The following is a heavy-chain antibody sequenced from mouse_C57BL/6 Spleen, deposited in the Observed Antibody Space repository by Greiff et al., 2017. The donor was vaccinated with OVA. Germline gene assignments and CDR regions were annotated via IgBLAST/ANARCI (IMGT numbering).Heavy chain of an antibody. Sequence: VQLKESGAELVRPGASVKLSCTASGFNIKDDYMHWVKQRPEQGLEWIGWIDPENGDTEYASKFQGKATIPADTSSNTAYLQLSSLTSEDTAVYYCTTSYGNYWYFDVWGTGTTVTVSS. CDR1: GFNIKDDY. CDR3: TTSYGNYWYFDV. D-gene: IGHD2-1*01. CDR2: IDPENGDT. V-gene: IGHV14-4*01. J-gene: IGHJ1*03.